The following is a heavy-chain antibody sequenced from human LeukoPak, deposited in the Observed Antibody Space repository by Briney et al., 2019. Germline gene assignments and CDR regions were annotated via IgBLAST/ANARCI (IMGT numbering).Heavy chain of an antibody. CDR1: GFTFSSYW. CDR2: IKQDGNEK. CDR3: ARIYGEVKNLNFWSGYYAYYYYYMDV. V-gene: IGHV3-7*01. D-gene: IGHD3-3*01. J-gene: IGHJ6*03. Sequence: GGSLRLSCAASGFTFSSYWMSWVRQAPGKGLEWVANIKQDGNEKYYVDSVKGRFTISRDNAKNSLYLQMNSLRAEDTAVYYCARIYGEVKNLNFWSGYYAYYYYYMDVWGKGTTVTVSS.